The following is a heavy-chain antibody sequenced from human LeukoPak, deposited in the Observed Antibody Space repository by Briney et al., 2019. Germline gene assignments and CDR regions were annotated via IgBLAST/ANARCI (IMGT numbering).Heavy chain of an antibody. CDR2: INPDGSST. V-gene: IGHV3-74*01. J-gene: IGHJ4*02. Sequence: PGGSLRLSCAASGFTFSNYWMHWVRQTAGKGLMWVSRINPDGSSTTYAHSVMGRFTISRDNAKNTLYLQMNSLRDEDTAVYYCARRGVYNTSYFDSWGQGTLVTVSS. CDR1: GFTFSNYW. CDR3: ARRGVYNTSYFDS. D-gene: IGHD1-1*01.